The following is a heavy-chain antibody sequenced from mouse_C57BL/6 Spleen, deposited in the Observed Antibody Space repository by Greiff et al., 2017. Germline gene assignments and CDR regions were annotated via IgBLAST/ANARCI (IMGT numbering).Heavy chain of an antibody. D-gene: IGHD2-5*01. J-gene: IGHJ4*01. CDR2: IDPETGGT. V-gene: IGHV1-15*01. CDR1: GYTFTDYE. Sequence: VQLQQSGAELVRPGASVTLSCKASGYTFTDYEMHWVKQTPVHGLEWIGAIDPETGGTAYNQKFKGKAILTADKSSSTAYMELRSLTSEDSAVYYCTRRDSNYYYYAMDYWGQGTSVTVSS. CDR3: TRRDSNYYYYAMDY.